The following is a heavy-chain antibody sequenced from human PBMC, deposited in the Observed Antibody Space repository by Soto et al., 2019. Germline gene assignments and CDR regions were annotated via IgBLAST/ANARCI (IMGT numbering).Heavy chain of an antibody. V-gene: IGHV3-74*01. CDR3: ARDDTIVVVPAATPGVDYYYYMDV. J-gene: IGHJ6*03. CDR2: INSDGSST. Sequence: GGSLRLSCAASGFTFSSYWMHWVRQAPGKGLVWVSRINSDGSSTSYADSVKGRFTISRDNAKNTLYLQMNSLRAEDTAVYYCARDDTIVVVPAATPGVDYYYYMDVWGKGTTVTVSS. D-gene: IGHD2-2*01. CDR1: GFTFSSYW.